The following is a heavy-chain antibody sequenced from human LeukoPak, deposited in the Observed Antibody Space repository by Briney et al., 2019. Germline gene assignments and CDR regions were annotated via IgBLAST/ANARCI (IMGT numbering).Heavy chain of an antibody. CDR2: IYHSGST. V-gene: IGHV4-4*02. CDR1: GGPISSSNW. J-gene: IGHJ4*02. D-gene: IGHD6-19*01. Sequence: SETLSLTCAVSGGPISSSNWWSWVRQPPGKGLEWIGEIYHSGSTNYNPSLKSRVTISVDKSKNQFSLKLSSVTAADTAVYYCARDLYSSGWFDYWGQGTLVTVSS. CDR3: ARDLYSSGWFDY.